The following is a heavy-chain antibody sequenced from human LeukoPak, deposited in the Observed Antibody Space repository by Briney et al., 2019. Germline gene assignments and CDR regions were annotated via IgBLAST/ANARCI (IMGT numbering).Heavy chain of an antibody. Sequence: SETLSLTCTVSGGSISSGGYYWSWIRRHPGKGLEWIGEINHSGSTNYNPSLKSRVTISVDTSKNQFSLKLSSVTAADTAVYYCARGEVSFDYWGQGTLVTVSS. J-gene: IGHJ4*02. CDR1: GGSISSGGYY. CDR3: ARGEVSFDY. CDR2: INHSGST. V-gene: IGHV4-31*03.